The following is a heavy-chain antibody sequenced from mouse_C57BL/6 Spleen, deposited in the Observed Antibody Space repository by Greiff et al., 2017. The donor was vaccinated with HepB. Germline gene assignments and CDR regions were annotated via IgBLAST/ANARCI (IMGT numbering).Heavy chain of an antibody. CDR1: GYTFTSYW. D-gene: IGHD2-4*01. CDR3: ARSGDYDDYFDY. V-gene: IGHV1-64*01. J-gene: IGHJ2*01. Sequence: QVQLQQPGAELVKPGASVKLSCKASGYTFTSYWMHWVKQRPGQGLEWIGMIHPNSGSTNYNEKFKSKATLTVDKSSSTAYMQLSSLTSEDSAVYYCARSGDYDDYFDYWCQGTTLTVSS. CDR2: IHPNSGST.